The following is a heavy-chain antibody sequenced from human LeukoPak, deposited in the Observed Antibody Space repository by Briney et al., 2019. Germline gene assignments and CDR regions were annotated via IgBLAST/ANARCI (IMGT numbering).Heavy chain of an antibody. D-gene: IGHD6-25*01. J-gene: IGHJ4*02. Sequence: GGSLRLSCAASGFTFNLYSMNWVRRAPGKGLEWVSYISSSSSTIYYADSVKGRFTISRDNAKNSLYLQMNSLRDEDTAVYYCARDLSATYYFDFWGQGTPVTVSS. V-gene: IGHV3-48*02. CDR3: ARDLSATYYFDF. CDR2: ISSSSSTI. CDR1: GFTFNLYS.